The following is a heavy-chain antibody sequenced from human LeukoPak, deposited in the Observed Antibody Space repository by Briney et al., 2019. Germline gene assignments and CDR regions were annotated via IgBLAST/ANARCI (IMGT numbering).Heavy chain of an antibody. Sequence: ASVKVSCKTSGYSFTDYAITWVRQVRGQGLQWVGWISASNGNTDYAQSFQGRVTMTRDTSISTAYMELSRLRSDDTAVYYCVYSSSSEKKLFDYWGQGTLVTVSS. CDR1: GYSFTDYA. CDR2: ISASNGNT. V-gene: IGHV1-18*01. J-gene: IGHJ4*02. D-gene: IGHD6-6*01. CDR3: VYSSSSEKKLFDY.